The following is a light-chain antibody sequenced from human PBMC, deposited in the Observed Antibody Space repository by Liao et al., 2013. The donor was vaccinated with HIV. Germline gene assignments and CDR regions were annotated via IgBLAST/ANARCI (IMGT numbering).Light chain of an antibody. J-gene: IGLJ3*02. CDR1: NIGSKS. CDR2: YDS. CDR3: QVWDSSNDHQV. V-gene: IGLV3-21*04. Sequence: SYELTQPPSVSVAPGKTARITCGGNNIGSKSVHWYQQKPGQAPVLVIYYDSDRPSGIPERFSGSNSGNTATLTISRVEAGDEADYYCQVWDSSNDHQVFGGGTKLTVL.